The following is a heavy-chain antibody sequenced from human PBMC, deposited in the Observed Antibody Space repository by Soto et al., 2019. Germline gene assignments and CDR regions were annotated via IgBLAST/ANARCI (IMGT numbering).Heavy chain of an antibody. D-gene: IGHD3-22*01. Sequence: VQLQESGPGLVKPSQTLSLTCTVSGDSINNGDYFWTWIRQNPGKGLEWIGYIYYSGATYFNPSLRSRADISLDKSKNEFSLNLRSVTAADTAVYYCGTASGAYSYDRAYWGQGILVTVSS. CDR2: IYYSGAT. CDR1: GDSINNGDYF. CDR3: GTASGAYSYDRAY. V-gene: IGHV4-31*03. J-gene: IGHJ4*02.